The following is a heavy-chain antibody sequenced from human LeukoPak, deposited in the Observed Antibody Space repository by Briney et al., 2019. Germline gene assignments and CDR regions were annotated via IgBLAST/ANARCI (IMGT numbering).Heavy chain of an antibody. Sequence: KTGGSLRLSCAASGSTFIYYSLNWVRQAPGKGLEWVSSISSSGSYIHYADSVKGRFTISRDNAKNSLYLQMNSLRAEDTAVYYCARAEAVADIKLDYWGQGTLVTVSS. CDR1: GSTFIYYS. V-gene: IGHV3-21*06. CDR3: ARAEAVADIKLDY. D-gene: IGHD6-19*01. J-gene: IGHJ4*02. CDR2: ISSSGSYI.